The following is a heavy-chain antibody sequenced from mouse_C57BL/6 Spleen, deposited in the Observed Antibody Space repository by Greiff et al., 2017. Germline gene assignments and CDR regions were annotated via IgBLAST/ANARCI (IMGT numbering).Heavy chain of an antibody. CDR2: IDPSDSET. CDR1: GYTFTSYW. CDR3: ARYYGTNYYAMDY. Sequence: QVQLQQPGAELVRPGSSVKLSCKASGYTFTSYWMHWVKQRPIQGLEWIGNIDPSDSETHYNQKFKDKATLTVDKSSSTAYMQLSSLTSEDSAVYYCARYYGTNYYAMDYWGQGTSVTVSS. J-gene: IGHJ4*01. D-gene: IGHD2-1*01. V-gene: IGHV1-52*01.